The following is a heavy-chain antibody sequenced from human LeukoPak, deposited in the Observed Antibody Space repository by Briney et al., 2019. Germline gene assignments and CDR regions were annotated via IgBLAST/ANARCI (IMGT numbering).Heavy chain of an antibody. CDR2: ISYSGST. D-gene: IGHD3-22*01. Sequence: PSETLSLTCTVSGGSISSSSYYWGWIRQPPGKGLEWIGSISYSGSTNYNPSLKSRVTISVDTSKNQFSLKLSSVTAADTAVYYCARATYYYDSSGYPAPIDAFDIWGQGTMVTVSS. CDR1: GGSISSSSYY. CDR3: ARATYYYDSSGYPAPIDAFDI. J-gene: IGHJ3*02. V-gene: IGHV4-39*07.